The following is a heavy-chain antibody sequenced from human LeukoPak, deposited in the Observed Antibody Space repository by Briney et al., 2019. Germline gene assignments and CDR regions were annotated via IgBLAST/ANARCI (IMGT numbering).Heavy chain of an antibody. V-gene: IGHV3-23*01. J-gene: IGHJ6*02. CDR3: AKDTGYSSSWYSYYYYYYGMDV. Sequence: GGSLRLSCAASGFTFSSYAMSWVRQAPGKSLEWVSGIGGSGSRTYYADSVKGRFTISRDNSKNTLYLQMNSLRAEDTAVYYCAKDTGYSSSWYSYYYYYYGMDVWGQGTTVTVSS. CDR1: GFTFSSYA. CDR2: IGGSGSRT. D-gene: IGHD6-13*01.